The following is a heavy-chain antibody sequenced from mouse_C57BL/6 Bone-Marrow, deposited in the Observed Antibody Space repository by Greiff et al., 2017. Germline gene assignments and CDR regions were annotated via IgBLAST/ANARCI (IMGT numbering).Heavy chain of an antibody. Sequence: QVHVKQSGPELVKPGASVKLSCKASGFTFTSYDINWVKQRPGQGLEWIGWIYPIDGSTKYNEKFKGKATLTVDTSSRTASLQLTSLTSEHTAVDSCARGGNDDWGKGTTLTVSS. V-gene: IGHV1-85*01. CDR3: ARGGNDD. CDR1: GFTFTSYD. CDR2: IYPIDGST. J-gene: IGHJ2*01.